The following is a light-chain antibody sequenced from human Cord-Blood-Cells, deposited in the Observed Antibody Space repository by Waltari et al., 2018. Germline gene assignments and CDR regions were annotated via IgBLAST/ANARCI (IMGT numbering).Light chain of an antibody. Sequence: QSALTQPRSVSGSPGQSVTIPCTGTSSDVGGSNYVSWYQQHPGKAPKLMIYGVSKRPSGVPDRFSGSKSGNTASLTISGLQAEDEADYYCCSYAGSYTLGVFGGGTKLTVL. CDR3: CSYAGSYTLGV. CDR2: GVS. CDR1: SSDVGGSNY. V-gene: IGLV2-11*01. J-gene: IGLJ3*02.